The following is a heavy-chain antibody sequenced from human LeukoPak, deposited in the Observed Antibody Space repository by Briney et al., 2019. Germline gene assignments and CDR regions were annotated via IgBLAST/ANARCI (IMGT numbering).Heavy chain of an antibody. CDR2: IYSGGST. V-gene: IGHV3-66*02. CDR1: GFTVSSKY. Sequence: PGGSLRLSCAASGFTVSSKYMSWVRQAPGKGVEWVSVIYSGGSTYHADSVKGRFTISRDNSKNTLYLQMNSLRVEDTAVYYCGGSGSYYPLFDYWGQGTLVTVSS. D-gene: IGHD1-26*01. CDR3: GGSGSYYPLFDY. J-gene: IGHJ4*02.